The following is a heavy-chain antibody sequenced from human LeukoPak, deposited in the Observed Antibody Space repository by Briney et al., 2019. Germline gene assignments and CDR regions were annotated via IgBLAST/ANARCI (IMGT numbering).Heavy chain of an antibody. CDR2: IYYSGST. CDR3: ARLSGYIRGWFDP. J-gene: IGHJ5*02. Sequence: SETLSLTCTVSGGSISSSSYYWGWIRQPPGKGLEWIGSIYYSGSTYYNPSLKSRVTISVDTSKNQFSLKLSSVTAADTAVYYCARLSGYIRGWFDPWGQGTLVTVSS. CDR1: GGSISSSSYY. V-gene: IGHV4-39*01. D-gene: IGHD5-12*01.